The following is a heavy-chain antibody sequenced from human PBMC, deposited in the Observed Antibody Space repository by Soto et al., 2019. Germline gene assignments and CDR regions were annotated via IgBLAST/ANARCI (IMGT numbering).Heavy chain of an antibody. J-gene: IGHJ4*02. D-gene: IGHD5-12*01. CDR1: GGTFSSYA. CDR2: IIPIFGTA. Sequence: ASVKVSCKASGGTFSSYAISWVRQAPGQGLEWMGGIIPIFGTANYAQKFQGRVTITADKSTSTAYMELSSLRSEDTAVYYCATCRDGYTARIDYWGQGTLVTVYS. CDR3: ATCRDGYTARIDY. V-gene: IGHV1-69*06.